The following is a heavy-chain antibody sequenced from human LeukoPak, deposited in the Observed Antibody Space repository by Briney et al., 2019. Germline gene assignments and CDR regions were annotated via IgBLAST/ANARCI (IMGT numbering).Heavy chain of an antibody. D-gene: IGHD3-22*01. J-gene: IGHJ3*02. CDR1: GFTFSSYA. V-gene: IGHV3-23*01. CDR2: ISGSGGST. Sequence: GGSLRLSCAASGFTFSSYAMSWVRQAPGKGLEWVSAISGSGGSTYYADSVKGRFTISRDSSKNTLYLQMNSLRAEDTAVYYCAKPRYYYDSSGYYPDAFDIWGQGTMVTVSS. CDR3: AKPRYYYDSSGYYPDAFDI.